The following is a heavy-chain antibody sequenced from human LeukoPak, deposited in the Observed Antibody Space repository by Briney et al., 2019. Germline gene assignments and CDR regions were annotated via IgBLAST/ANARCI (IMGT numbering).Heavy chain of an antibody. V-gene: IGHV3-30*04. CDR1: GFTFSSYA. CDR3: ARGTVPGVFDY. J-gene: IGHJ4*02. CDR2: ISYDGSNK. Sequence: GGSLRLSCAASGFTFSSYAMHWVRQAPGKGLEWVAVISYDGSNKYYADSVKGRFTISRDNSKNTLYLQMNSLRAEDTAVYYCARGTVPGVFDYWGQGTLVTVSS. D-gene: IGHD6-19*01.